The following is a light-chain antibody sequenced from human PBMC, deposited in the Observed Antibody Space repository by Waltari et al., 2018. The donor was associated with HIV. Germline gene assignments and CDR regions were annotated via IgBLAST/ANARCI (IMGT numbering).Light chain of an antibody. CDR1: RSNIGSNT. Sequence: QSVLTQPPSASGTPGQRVTISCSGSRSNIGSNTVSWYQQLPGTAPKLFIYSNKQRPSGVPDRCSGSKSGTSAYLAISGLQSEDEADYYCAAWDDSLNGWVFGGGTKLTVV. CDR2: SNK. CDR3: AAWDDSLNGWV. V-gene: IGLV1-44*01. J-gene: IGLJ3*02.